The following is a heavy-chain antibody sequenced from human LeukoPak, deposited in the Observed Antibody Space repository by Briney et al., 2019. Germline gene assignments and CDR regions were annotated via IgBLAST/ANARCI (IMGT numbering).Heavy chain of an antibody. Sequence: SVKVSCKASGDTFSSYAISWVRQAPGQGLEWMGGIIPIFGTANYAQKFQGRVTITTDESTSTAYMELSSLRSEDTAVYYCARGVRYYYYYYMDVWGKGTTVTVSS. J-gene: IGHJ6*03. V-gene: IGHV1-69*05. CDR3: ARGVRYYYYYYMDV. CDR1: GDTFSSYA. CDR2: IIPIFGTA.